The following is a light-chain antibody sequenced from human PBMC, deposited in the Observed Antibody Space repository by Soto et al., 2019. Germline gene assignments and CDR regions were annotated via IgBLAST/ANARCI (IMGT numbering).Light chain of an antibody. J-gene: IGLJ1*01. CDR1: SSDVGGYNY. V-gene: IGLV2-14*03. Sequence: QSALTQPASVSGSPGQSITISCTGTSSDVGGYNYVSWYQQHPGKAPKLIIYDVSDRPSGVSNRFSGSKSGNTASLTISGLQAEDEADYYCTSYSSSVNLGVFGTGTKLTVL. CDR2: DVS. CDR3: TSYSSSVNLGV.